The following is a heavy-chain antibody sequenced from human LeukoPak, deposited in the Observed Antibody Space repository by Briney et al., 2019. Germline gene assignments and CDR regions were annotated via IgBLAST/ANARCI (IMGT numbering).Heavy chain of an antibody. CDR3: ARDLRAMVRGVIHY. V-gene: IGHV3-48*03. Sequence: GGSLRLSCAASGFTFSSYEMNWVRQAPGKGLEWVSYISTSGSPIYYGNSVKGRFTISRDNAKNSLYLQMNSLRAEDTALYYCARDLRAMVRGVIHYWGQGTLVTVSS. J-gene: IGHJ4*02. CDR1: GFTFSSYE. D-gene: IGHD3-10*01. CDR2: ISTSGSPI.